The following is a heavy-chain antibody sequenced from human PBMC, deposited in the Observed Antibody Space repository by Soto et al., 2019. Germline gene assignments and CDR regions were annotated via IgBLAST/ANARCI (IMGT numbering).Heavy chain of an antibody. CDR3: VWIRRGDGYTFGY. J-gene: IGHJ4*02. Sequence: EVQLVESGGVLVQPGGSLRLSCTASGFTLSNYWMHWVRQAPGKGLVWVSRTNTDGSTTTYADSVKGRFTISRDNAKNTLDLPMNSLRDEDTAVEYCVWIRRGDGYTFGYRRQGALLAASS. D-gene: IGHD5-12*01. CDR2: TNTDGSTT. V-gene: IGHV3-74*01. CDR1: GFTLSNYW.